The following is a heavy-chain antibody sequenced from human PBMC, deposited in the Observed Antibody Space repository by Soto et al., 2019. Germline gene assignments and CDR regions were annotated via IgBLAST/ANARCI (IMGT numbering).Heavy chain of an antibody. Sequence: SETLSLTCTVSGDSISSAGYFWGWIRQPPGKGLEWIGSVYFVGNSYYNPSLKSRVSISVDASKNQFSLRLSSMTAADTGVYYCVRYYDDYVKGVKWRDFDFWGQGTLVTGSS. CDR3: VRYYDDYVKGVKWRDFDF. CDR2: VYFVGNS. V-gene: IGHV4-39*01. CDR1: GDSISSAGYF. D-gene: IGHD4-17*01. J-gene: IGHJ4*02.